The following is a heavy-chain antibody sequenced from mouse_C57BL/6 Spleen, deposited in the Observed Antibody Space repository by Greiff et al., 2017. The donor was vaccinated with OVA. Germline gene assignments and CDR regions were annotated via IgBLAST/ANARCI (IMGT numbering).Heavy chain of an antibody. Sequence: QVQLQQPGAELVRPGSSVKLSCKASGYTFTSYWMDWVKQRPGQGLEWIGNIYPSDSETHYNQKFKDKATLTVDKSSSTAYMQLSSLTSEDSAVYYCARDYLGYYAMDYWGQGTSVTVSS. CDR2: IYPSDSET. CDR1: GYTFTSYW. D-gene: IGHD5-5*01. J-gene: IGHJ4*01. CDR3: ARDYLGYYAMDY. V-gene: IGHV1-61*01.